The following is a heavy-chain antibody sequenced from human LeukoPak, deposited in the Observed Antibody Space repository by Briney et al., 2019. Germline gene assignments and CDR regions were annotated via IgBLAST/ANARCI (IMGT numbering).Heavy chain of an antibody. D-gene: IGHD6-13*01. V-gene: IGHV3-30*03. CDR2: ISYDGSNK. CDR1: GFTFSSYG. Sequence: GGSLRLSCAASGFTFSSYGMHWVRQAPGKGLEWVAVISYDGSNKYYADSVKGRFTISRDNSKNTLYLQMNSLRAEDTAVYYSAAGTGYWGQGTLVTVSS. J-gene: IGHJ4*02. CDR3: AAGTGY.